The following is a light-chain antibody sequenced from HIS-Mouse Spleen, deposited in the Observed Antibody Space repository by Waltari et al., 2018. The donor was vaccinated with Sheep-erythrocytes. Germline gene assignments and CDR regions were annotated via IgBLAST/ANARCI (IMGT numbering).Light chain of an antibody. CDR1: SIDVGGSNY. CDR3: SSYTSSSTWV. V-gene: IGLV2-14*03. J-gene: IGLJ3*02. Sequence: QSALTQPASVSGSPGQSITISCTGTSIDVGGSNYVSWYQQHPGKAPKLMIYDVSNRPSGVSNRFSGSKSGNTASLTISGLQAEDEADYYCSSYTSSSTWVFGGGTKLTVL. CDR2: DVS.